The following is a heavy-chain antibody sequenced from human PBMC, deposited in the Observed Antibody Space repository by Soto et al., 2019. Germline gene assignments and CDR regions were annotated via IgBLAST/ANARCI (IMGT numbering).Heavy chain of an antibody. CDR2: INPSGGST. CDR1: GYTFTSYY. Sequence: ASVKVSCKASGYTFTSYYMHWVRQAPGQGLEWMGIINPSGGSTSYAQKFQGRVTMTRDTSTSTVYMELSSLRSEDTAVYYCARDKLVLYSSGWYYYGMDVWGQGTTVTVSS. D-gene: IGHD6-19*01. V-gene: IGHV1-46*01. CDR3: ARDKLVLYSSGWYYYGMDV. J-gene: IGHJ6*02.